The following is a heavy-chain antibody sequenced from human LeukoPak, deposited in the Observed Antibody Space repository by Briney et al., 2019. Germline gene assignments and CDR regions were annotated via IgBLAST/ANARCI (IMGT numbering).Heavy chain of an antibody. Sequence: GQSLQISCQGSGYSFTSYWIGWVRQMPGKGLEWMGIIYPGDSDTRYSPSFQGQVTISADKSISTAYLQWSSLKASDTAMYYCARKVAAYVDYWGQGTLVTVSS. J-gene: IGHJ4*02. CDR2: IYPGDSDT. V-gene: IGHV5-51*01. CDR1: GYSFTSYW. CDR3: ARKVAAYVDY. D-gene: IGHD2-15*01.